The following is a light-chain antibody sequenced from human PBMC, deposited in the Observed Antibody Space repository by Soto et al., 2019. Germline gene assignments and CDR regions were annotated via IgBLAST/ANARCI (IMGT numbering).Light chain of an antibody. CDR2: DVI. CDR1: SSDVGSYNY. J-gene: IGLJ3*02. V-gene: IGLV2-14*01. Sequence: QSALTQPASVSGSPGQSITISCTGTSSDVGSYNYVSWYQQHPGKAPKLMIYDVINRPSGVSNRFSGSKSGNTASLTISGLQAGDEADYYCNSYTSSSTCVFGGGTKLTVL. CDR3: NSYTSSSTCV.